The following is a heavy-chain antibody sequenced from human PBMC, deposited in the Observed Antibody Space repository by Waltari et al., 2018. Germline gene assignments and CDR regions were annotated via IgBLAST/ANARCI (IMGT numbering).Heavy chain of an antibody. CDR1: GFTFSSYA. Sequence: QVQLVESGGGVVQPGRSLRLSCAASGFTFSSYAMHWVRQAPGKGLGWVAVISYDGSNKYYADSVKGRFTISRDNSKNTLYLQMNSLRAEDTAVYYCARGDCSSTSCPLDYYYGMDVWGQGTTVTVSS. CDR2: ISYDGSNK. D-gene: IGHD2-2*01. CDR3: ARGDCSSTSCPLDYYYGMDV. J-gene: IGHJ6*02. V-gene: IGHV3-30*01.